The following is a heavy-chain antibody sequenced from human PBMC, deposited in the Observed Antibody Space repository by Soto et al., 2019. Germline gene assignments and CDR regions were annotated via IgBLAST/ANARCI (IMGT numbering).Heavy chain of an antibody. CDR1: RFSFSDYS. J-gene: IGHJ4*02. CDR2: LTRGGTT. V-gene: IGHV3-23*01. D-gene: IGHD2-15*01. Sequence: GGSLRLSCAASRFSFSDYSMTWVRQAPGRGLQWVSTLTRGGTTFYADSVKGRFTISRDNSKNTLSLQMHSLRTEDTALYYCAKRATTVPTPGNYFDCWGQGTLVTVSS. CDR3: AKRATTVPTPGNYFDC.